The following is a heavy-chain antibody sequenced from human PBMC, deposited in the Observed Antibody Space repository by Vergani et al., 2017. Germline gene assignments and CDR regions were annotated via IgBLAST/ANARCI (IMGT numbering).Heavy chain of an antibody. Sequence: QVQLVQSGAEVKKPGASVKVSCKASGYTFTSYGISWVRQAPGQGLEWMGWISAYNGNTNYAQKLQGRVTMTTDTSTSTAYMDLRSLRSDDTAVYYCARVDEYDSSGYFWVGDFDIWGQGTMVTVSS. V-gene: IGHV1-18*01. D-gene: IGHD3-22*01. CDR3: ARVDEYDSSGYFWVGDFDI. CDR2: ISAYNGNT. J-gene: IGHJ3*02. CDR1: GYTFTSYG.